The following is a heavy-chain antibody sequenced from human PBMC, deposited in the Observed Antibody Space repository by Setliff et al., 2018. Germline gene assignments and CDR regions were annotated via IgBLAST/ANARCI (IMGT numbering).Heavy chain of an antibody. V-gene: IGHV1-18*04. CDR3: ARSYDSGYYYAPEL. CDR1: GYMFKRYG. Sequence: GASVKVSCKASGYMFKRYGIDWMRQAPGQGFEWMGWISPYNDNTKSAQKFQDRITMTTDTTTSTSYMELRSLRSDDTAVYYCARSYDSGYYYAPELWGQGTTVTVSS. CDR2: ISPYNDNT. D-gene: IGHD3-22*01. J-gene: IGHJ4*02.